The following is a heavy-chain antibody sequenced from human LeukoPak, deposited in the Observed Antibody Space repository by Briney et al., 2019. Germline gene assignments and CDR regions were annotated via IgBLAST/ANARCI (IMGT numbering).Heavy chain of an antibody. J-gene: IGHJ6*03. V-gene: IGHV4-34*01. D-gene: IGHD4-11*01. Sequence: SETLSLTCAVYGGSFSCYYWSWIRQPPGKGLEWIGENNHSGSTNYNASLKSRVTISVDTSKNQFSLKLSSVTAADTAVYYCARSYTVTTSLWVYYYYYMAVWGKGTTVTVSS. CDR1: GGSFSCYY. CDR2: NNHSGST. CDR3: ARSYTVTTSLWVYYYYYMAV.